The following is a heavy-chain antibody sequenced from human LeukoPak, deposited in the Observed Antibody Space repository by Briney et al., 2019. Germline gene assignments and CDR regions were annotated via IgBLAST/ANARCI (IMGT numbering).Heavy chain of an antibody. CDR1: RGTFSSYA. Sequence: ASVKVSCKASRGTFSSYAISWVRQAPGQGLEWMGGIIPILGTANYAQKFQGRVTITADEFTSTAYMELSSLRGDDTAVYYCAQDIGWLQFAYWGQGTLVTVSS. D-gene: IGHD5-24*01. CDR3: AQDIGWLQFAY. V-gene: IGHV1-69*13. J-gene: IGHJ4*02. CDR2: IIPILGTA.